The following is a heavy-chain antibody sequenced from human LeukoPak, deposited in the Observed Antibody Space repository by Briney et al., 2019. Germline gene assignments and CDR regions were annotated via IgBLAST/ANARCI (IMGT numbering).Heavy chain of an antibody. CDR2: IIPILGIA. CDR1: GGTFSSYA. V-gene: IGHV1-69*04. J-gene: IGHJ4*02. D-gene: IGHD5-24*01. CDR3: AGGSRDGYSN. Sequence: GASVKVSCKASGGTFSSYAISWVRQAPGQGLEWMGRIIPILGIANYAQKLQGRVTMTTDTSTSTAYMELRSLRSDDTAVYYCAGGSRDGYSNWGQGTLVTVSS.